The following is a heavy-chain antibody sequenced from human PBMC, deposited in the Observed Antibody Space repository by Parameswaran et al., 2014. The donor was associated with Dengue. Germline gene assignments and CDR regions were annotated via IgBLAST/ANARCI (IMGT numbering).Heavy chain of an antibody. CDR2: IYYSGST. Sequence: WIRQPPGKGLEWIGSIYYSGSTYYNPSLKSRVTISLDTSRNQFSLKLSSVTAADTAVYYCARDYGSWWLLLDYWGQGTLVTVSS. CDR3: ARDYGSWWLLLDY. D-gene: IGHD3-10*01. V-gene: IGHV4-39*07. J-gene: IGHJ4*02.